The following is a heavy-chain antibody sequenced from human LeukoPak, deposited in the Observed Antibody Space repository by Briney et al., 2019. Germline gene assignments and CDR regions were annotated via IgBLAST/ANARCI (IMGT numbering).Heavy chain of an antibody. J-gene: IGHJ4*02. Sequence: GGSLRLSCAASGFTFSSYWMSWVRQAPGKGLEWVANIKQDGSEKYYVDSVKGRFTISRDNAKNSLYLQMNSLRAEDTAVYYCAREITIFGVLMGYWGQGTLVTVSS. CDR1: GFTFSSYW. D-gene: IGHD3-3*01. V-gene: IGHV3-7*01. CDR3: AREITIFGVLMGY. CDR2: IKQDGSEK.